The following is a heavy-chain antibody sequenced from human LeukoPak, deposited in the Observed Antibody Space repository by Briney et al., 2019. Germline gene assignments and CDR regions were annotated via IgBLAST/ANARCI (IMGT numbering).Heavy chain of an antibody. CDR1: GFTFSSYS. CDR2: ISSSSTI. D-gene: IGHD1-26*01. Sequence: GGSLRLSCAASGFTFSSYSMNWVRQAPGKGLEWVSYISSSSTIYYADSVKGRFTISRDNSKNTLYLQMNSLRAEDTAVYYCAKEVLGGATMRGSPQHWGQGTLVTVSS. V-gene: IGHV3-48*01. J-gene: IGHJ1*01. CDR3: AKEVLGGATMRGSPQH.